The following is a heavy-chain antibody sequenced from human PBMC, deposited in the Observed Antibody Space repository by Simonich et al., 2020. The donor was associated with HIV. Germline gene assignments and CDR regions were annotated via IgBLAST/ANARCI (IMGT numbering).Heavy chain of an antibody. V-gene: IGHV3-9*03. Sequence: EVQLVESVGGLVQPGRSLRLSCAASGFTFDDYAMHWVRQAPWKGLEWVSGISWNSGSIGYADSVKGRFTISRDNAKNSLYLQMNSLRAEDMALYYCAKDRYSSSSGSFDYWGQGTLVTVSS. D-gene: IGHD6-6*01. CDR3: AKDRYSSSSGSFDY. CDR2: ISWNSGSI. J-gene: IGHJ4*02. CDR1: GFTFDDYA.